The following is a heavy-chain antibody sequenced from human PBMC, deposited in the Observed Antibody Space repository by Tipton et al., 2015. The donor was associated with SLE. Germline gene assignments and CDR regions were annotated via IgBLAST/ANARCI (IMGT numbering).Heavy chain of an antibody. CDR1: GVSITNSY. CDR2: IYYSSYT. V-gene: IGHV4-59*01. J-gene: IGHJ3*02. Sequence: GLVKPSETLSLTCSVSGVSITNSYWSWIRQPPGKGLEWIGYIYYSSYTNSNPSLKSRVTISVDTSKNQFSLKLSSVTAADTAVYYCARAPWAFDIWGQGTMVTVSS. CDR3: ARAPWAFDI.